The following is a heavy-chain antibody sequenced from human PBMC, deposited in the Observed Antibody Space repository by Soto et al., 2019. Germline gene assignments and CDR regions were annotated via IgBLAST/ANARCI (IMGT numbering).Heavy chain of an antibody. CDR3: ALGPHYGDSAGSLGFDY. CDR1: GGIFSSYA. Sequence: QVQLVQSGAEVKKPGSSVKVSCKASGGIFSSYAISWVRQAPGQGLEWVGGIIPIFGTANYAQKFQGRVTILADESTSTAYMELSSLRSEDTAVYYRALGPHYGDSAGSLGFDYWGQGTLVTVSS. CDR2: IIPIFGTA. J-gene: IGHJ4*02. V-gene: IGHV1-69*12. D-gene: IGHD4-17*01.